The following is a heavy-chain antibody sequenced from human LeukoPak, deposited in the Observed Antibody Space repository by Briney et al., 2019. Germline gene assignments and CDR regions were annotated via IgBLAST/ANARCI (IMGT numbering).Heavy chain of an antibody. CDR3: ARRVSKHFDY. J-gene: IGHJ4*02. CDR2: IYSGGST. D-gene: IGHD6-13*01. V-gene: IGHV3-66*01. Sequence: GGSLRLSCAASGFTFSSYAMSWVRQAPGKGLEWVSVIYSGGSTYYADSVKGRFTISRDNSKNTLYLQMNSLRAEDTAVYYCARRVSKHFDYWGQGTLVTVSS. CDR1: GFTFSSYA.